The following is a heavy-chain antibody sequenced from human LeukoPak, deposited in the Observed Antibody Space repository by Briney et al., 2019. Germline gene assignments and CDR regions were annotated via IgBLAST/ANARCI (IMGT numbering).Heavy chain of an antibody. D-gene: IGHD6-6*01. CDR3: AREFLASRRNWVDP. J-gene: IGHJ5*02. CDR1: GDSISHGTHY. V-gene: IGHV4-61*02. CDR2: VYITGVT. Sequence: NPSETLSLTCSVSGDSISHGTHYWSWIRQSAGQGLEWIGCVYITGVTNYNPSLKTRVTISVDPSLNQFSLNLTSVPPADTAVYYCAREFLASRRNWVDPWGQGTLVTVSS.